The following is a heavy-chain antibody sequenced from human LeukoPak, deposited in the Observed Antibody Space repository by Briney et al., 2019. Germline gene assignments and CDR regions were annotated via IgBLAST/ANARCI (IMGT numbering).Heavy chain of an antibody. V-gene: IGHV4-59*11. Sequence: PSETLSLTCTVSGGSISSHYWSWIRQPPGKGLEWIGYIYYSGSTNYNPSLKSRVTISVDTSKNQFSLKLSSVTAADTAVYYCARDRLGRYGSGTSYFDYWGQGTLVTVSS. J-gene: IGHJ4*02. CDR3: ARDRLGRYGSGTSYFDY. D-gene: IGHD3-10*01. CDR2: IYYSGST. CDR1: GGSISSHY.